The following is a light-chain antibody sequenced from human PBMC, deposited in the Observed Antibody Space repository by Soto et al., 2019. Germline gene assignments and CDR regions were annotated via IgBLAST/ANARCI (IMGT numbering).Light chain of an antibody. V-gene: IGLV1-51*02. CDR3: GSWDNSLSGFV. Sequence: QSVLTQPPSVSTAPGQKVIITSNGSSSSIGNNYVSWYQRLPGTAPKLLIYESNRRPLGISDRFSASKSGTSATLGISGLQSGDEADYYCGSWDNSLSGFVFGTGTKVTVL. J-gene: IGLJ1*01. CDR1: SSSIGNNY. CDR2: ESN.